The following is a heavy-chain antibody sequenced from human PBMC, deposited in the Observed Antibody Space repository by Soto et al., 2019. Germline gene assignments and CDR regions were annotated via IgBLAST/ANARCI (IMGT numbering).Heavy chain of an antibody. J-gene: IGHJ4*02. CDR3: ARERESLFDYGATRPLDY. CDR2: IIPIFGTA. V-gene: IGHV1-69*01. CDR1: GGTFSSYA. D-gene: IGHD4-17*01. Sequence: QVQLVQSGAEVKKPGSSVKVSCKASGGTFSSYAISWVRQAPGQGLEWMGGIIPIFGTANYAQKFQGRVTINADESTSTAYMELSSLRSEDTAVYYCARERESLFDYGATRPLDYWGQGTLVTVSS.